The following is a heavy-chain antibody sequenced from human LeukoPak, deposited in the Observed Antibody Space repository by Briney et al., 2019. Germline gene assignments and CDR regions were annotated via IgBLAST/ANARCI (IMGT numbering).Heavy chain of an antibody. Sequence: GGSLRLSCAASGFTFSSYAMSWVRQAPGKGLEWVSAISGSGGSTYYADSVKGRFTISRDNSKNTLYLQMNSLRAEDTAVYYCARDHQVAIAVAAPFGYWGQGTLVTVSS. D-gene: IGHD6-19*01. CDR2: ISGSGGST. J-gene: IGHJ4*02. CDR1: GFTFSSYA. V-gene: IGHV3-23*01. CDR3: ARDHQVAIAVAAPFGY.